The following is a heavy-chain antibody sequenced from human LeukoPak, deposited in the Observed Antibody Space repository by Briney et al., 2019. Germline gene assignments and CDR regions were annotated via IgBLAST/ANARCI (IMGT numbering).Heavy chain of an antibody. Sequence: GGSLRLSCAASGFTFSSYAMSWVRQAPGRGLEWVSGISGSGGSTYYADSVKGRFTISRDNSEKTLYLQMNSLTADDTAVYFCAKDRETTASGTFDYWGQGTLVTVSS. CDR1: GFTFSSYA. CDR3: AKDRETTASGTFDY. D-gene: IGHD6-13*01. J-gene: IGHJ4*02. CDR2: ISGSGGST. V-gene: IGHV3-23*01.